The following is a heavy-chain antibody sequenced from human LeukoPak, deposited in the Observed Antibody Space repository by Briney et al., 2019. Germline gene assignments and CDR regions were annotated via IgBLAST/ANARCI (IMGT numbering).Heavy chain of an antibody. J-gene: IGHJ4*02. Sequence: PGGSLRLSCAGSGFPFSSYGLNWVRQAPGKGLEWVSYISSSSSTIYYADSVKGRFTISRDNAKNSLYLQMNSQGDEDTAVYYCARGSPISAYSSAWYFDSWGQGTLVTVSS. CDR3: ARGSPISAYSSAWYFDS. V-gene: IGHV3-48*02. CDR1: GFPFSSYG. D-gene: IGHD6-25*01. CDR2: ISSSSSTI.